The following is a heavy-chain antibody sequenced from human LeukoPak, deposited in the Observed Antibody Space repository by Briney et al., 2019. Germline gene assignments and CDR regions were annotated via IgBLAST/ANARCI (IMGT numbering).Heavy chain of an antibody. Sequence: GGSLRLSCAASGFTFNTYAMSWVRQAPGKGLEWVSAISGSGVSTYYADSVKGRFTISRDNSKNTLYLQMNSLRAEDTAVYYCAKGREYSTSSFFDCWGQGTLVTVSS. J-gene: IGHJ4*02. D-gene: IGHD6-6*01. V-gene: IGHV3-23*01. CDR3: AKGREYSTSSFFDC. CDR2: ISGSGVST. CDR1: GFTFNTYA.